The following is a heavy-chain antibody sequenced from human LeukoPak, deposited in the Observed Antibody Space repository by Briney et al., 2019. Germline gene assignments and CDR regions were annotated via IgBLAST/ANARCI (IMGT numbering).Heavy chain of an antibody. CDR3: ARVSDGFGDPALYYYMDV. CDR1: GGTFSSYA. D-gene: IGHD3-10*01. Sequence: ASVKVSCKASGGTFSSYAISWVRQAPGQGLEWMGRIIPIFGTANYAQKFQGRVTITTDESTSTAYVELSSLRSEDTAVYYCARVSDGFGDPALYYYMDVWGKGTTVTVSS. J-gene: IGHJ6*03. V-gene: IGHV1-69*05. CDR2: IIPIFGTA.